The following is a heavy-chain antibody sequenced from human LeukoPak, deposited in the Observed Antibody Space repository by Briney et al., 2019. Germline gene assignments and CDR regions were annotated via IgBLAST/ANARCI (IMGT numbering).Heavy chain of an antibody. V-gene: IGHV1-2*06. J-gene: IGHJ4*02. CDR1: GYTFSDYY. D-gene: IGHD2-2*01. Sequence: ASVKVSCKASGYTFSDYYLHWVRLAPGQGLEWMGRISPNSGGTDYAQKFQGKVTMTRDASISTVYMDLNRLRSDDTAIYYCARELETTSWFDYWGQGTLVIVSS. CDR3: ARELETTSWFDY. CDR2: ISPNSGGT.